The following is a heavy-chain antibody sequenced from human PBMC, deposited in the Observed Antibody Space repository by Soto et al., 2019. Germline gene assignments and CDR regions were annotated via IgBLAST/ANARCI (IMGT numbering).Heavy chain of an antibody. CDR3: ARDHADLYF. CDR1: GYTFTSYS. V-gene: IGHV1-3*05. Sequence: QVQLVQSGAEEKKPGASVKVSCKASGYTFTSYSIHWVRQAPGQRLEWMGWINTGNGNIKYSQKFQGRVTITRDTSAHTASIELSSLTSEDTVVYYCARDHADLYFWGQGTLVTVSS. J-gene: IGHJ4*02. CDR2: INTGNGNI.